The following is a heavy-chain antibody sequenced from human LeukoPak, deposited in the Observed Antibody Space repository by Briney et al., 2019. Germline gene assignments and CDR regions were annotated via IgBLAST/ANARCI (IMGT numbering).Heavy chain of an antibody. CDR1: GGSFSGYY. CDR3: ARGGTGYCSGGSCYYFQH. CDR2: INRSGST. J-gene: IGHJ1*01. Sequence: SETLSLTCAVYGGSFSGYYWSWIREPPGKGLEWIGEINRSGSTNYNPSLKSRVTISVDTSKNQFSLKLSSVTAADTAVYYCARGGTGYCSGGSCYYFQHWGQGTLVTVSS. D-gene: IGHD2-15*01. V-gene: IGHV4-34*01.